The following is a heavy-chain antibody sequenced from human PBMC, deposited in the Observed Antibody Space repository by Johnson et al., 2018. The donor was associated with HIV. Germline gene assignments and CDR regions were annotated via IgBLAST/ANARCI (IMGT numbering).Heavy chain of an antibody. CDR1: GFTFSNAW. V-gene: IGHV3-15*01. CDR2: IKRKTDGGRT. CDR3: ATDPAAPSRSAFDI. Sequence: VQLVESGGGLVKPGGSLRLSCAASGFTFSNAWMSWVRQDPGKGLEWVGRIKRKTDGGRTDYGGPVNGRFTISRDDSKNTLYLQMSSLKPEDTAVYYCATDPAAPSRSAFDIWGQGTMVTVSS. J-gene: IGHJ3*02. D-gene: IGHD2-2*01.